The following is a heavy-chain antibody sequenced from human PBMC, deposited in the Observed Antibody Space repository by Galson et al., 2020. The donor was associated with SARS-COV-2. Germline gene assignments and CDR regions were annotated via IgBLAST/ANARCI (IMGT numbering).Heavy chain of an antibody. Sequence: GGSLRLSCAASGFTFSSYAMHWVRQAPGKGLEWVAVISYDGSNKYYADSVKGRFTISRDNSKNTLYLQMNSLRAEDTAVYYCARDQEEGSHIYYYYGMDVWGQGTTVTVSS. CDR2: ISYDGSNK. CDR3: ARDQEEGSHIYYYYGMDV. J-gene: IGHJ6*02. D-gene: IGHD1-26*01. V-gene: IGHV3-30*04. CDR1: GFTFSSYA.